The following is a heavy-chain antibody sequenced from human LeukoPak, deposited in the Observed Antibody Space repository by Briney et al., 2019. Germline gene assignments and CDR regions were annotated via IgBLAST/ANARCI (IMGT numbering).Heavy chain of an antibody. CDR3: ARVRDTAMIHGWLDP. D-gene: IGHD5-18*01. Sequence: KASETLSLTCTVSGGSISRYYWSWIRQPPGKGLEWIGYIYYSGSTNYKPSLKSRVTISVDTSKNQSSLKLSSVTAADTAVYYCARVRDTAMIHGWLDPWGQGTLVTVSS. J-gene: IGHJ5*02. CDR1: GGSISRYY. V-gene: IGHV4-59*01. CDR2: IYYSGST.